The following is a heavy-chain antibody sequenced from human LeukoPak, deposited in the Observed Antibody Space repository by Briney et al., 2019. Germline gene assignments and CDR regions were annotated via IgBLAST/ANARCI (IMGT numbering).Heavy chain of an antibody. Sequence: SQTLSLTCTVSGGSISSDAYYWSWIRQHPGKGLEWIGYIYYSGSTYYNPSLKSRVTISVDTSKNQFSLKLSSVTAADTAVYYCARVHYDILTGYTYFFDYWGQGTLVTVSS. CDR2: IYYSGST. CDR3: ARVHYDILTGYTYFFDY. V-gene: IGHV4-31*03. J-gene: IGHJ4*02. CDR1: GGSISSDAYY. D-gene: IGHD3-9*01.